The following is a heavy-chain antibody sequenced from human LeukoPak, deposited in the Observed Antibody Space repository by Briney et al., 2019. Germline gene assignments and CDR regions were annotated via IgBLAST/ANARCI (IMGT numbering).Heavy chain of an antibody. CDR2: FDPEDGET. V-gene: IGHV1-24*01. J-gene: IGHJ4*02. D-gene: IGHD3-9*01. CDR1: GYTLTELS. Sequence: ASVKVSCKVSGYTLTELSMHWVRQAPGKGLEWMGGFDPEDGETIYAQKFQGRVTMTEDTSTDTAYMELSSLRSEDTAVYYCATTASPTISFDYWGQGTLVTVSS. CDR3: ATTASPTISFDY.